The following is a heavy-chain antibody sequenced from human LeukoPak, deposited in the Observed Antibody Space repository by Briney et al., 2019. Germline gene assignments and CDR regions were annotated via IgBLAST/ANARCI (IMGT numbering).Heavy chain of an antibody. J-gene: IGHJ4*02. D-gene: IGHD3-9*01. CDR3: DRLRYFDWLDY. Sequence: PGGSLRLSCAASGFTFSSYAMSWVRQAPGKGLEWVSAISGSGGSTYYADSVKGWFTISRDNSKNTLYLQMNSLRAEDTAVYYCDRLRYFDWLDYWGQGTLVTVSS. V-gene: IGHV3-23*01. CDR2: ISGSGGST. CDR1: GFTFSSYA.